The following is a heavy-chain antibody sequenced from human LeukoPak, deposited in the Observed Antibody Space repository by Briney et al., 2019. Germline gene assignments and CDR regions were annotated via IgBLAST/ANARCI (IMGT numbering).Heavy chain of an antibody. Sequence: GGSLRLSCAASEFTFNTYAVSWVRQAPGKGLEWVSAISGDGGITYYADSVRGRFTISRDNSKNTLYLQMNSLRAEDTAVYYCAKDRHVRDLTALDYWGQGTLVTVSS. CDR3: AKDRHVRDLTALDY. V-gene: IGHV3-23*01. D-gene: IGHD3-10*01. CDR2: ISGDGGIT. J-gene: IGHJ4*02. CDR1: EFTFNTYA.